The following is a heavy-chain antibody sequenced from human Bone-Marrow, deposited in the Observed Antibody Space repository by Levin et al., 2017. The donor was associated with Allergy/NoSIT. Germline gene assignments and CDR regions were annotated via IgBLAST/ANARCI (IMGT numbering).Heavy chain of an antibody. J-gene: IGHJ6*02. D-gene: IGHD5-12*01. V-gene: IGHV4-59*01. CDR1: GGSISNSY. CDR2: IKNSGTT. CDR3: ASLGYTISYYDYAMDV. Sequence: SETLSLTCSVSGGSISNSYWSWIRQAPGKGLEWIGYIKNSGTTKYNPSLNSRVTISADTSKNQVSLRLTSVTAADTAVYYCASLGYTISYYDYAMDVWGQGTTVTASS.